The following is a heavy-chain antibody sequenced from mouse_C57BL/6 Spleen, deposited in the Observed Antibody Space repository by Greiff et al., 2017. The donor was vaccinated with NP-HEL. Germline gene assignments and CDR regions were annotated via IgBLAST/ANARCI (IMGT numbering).Heavy chain of an antibody. CDR2: INPSSGYT. CDR3: ARSNWDGFDY. CDR1: GYTFTSYT. D-gene: IGHD4-1*01. V-gene: IGHV1-4*01. J-gene: IGHJ2*01. Sequence: VKLMESGAELARPGASVKMSCKASGYTFTSYTMHWVKQRPGQGLEWIGYINPSSGYTKYNQKFKDKATLTADKSSSTAYMQLSSLTSEDSAVYYCARSNWDGFDYWGQGTTLTVSS.